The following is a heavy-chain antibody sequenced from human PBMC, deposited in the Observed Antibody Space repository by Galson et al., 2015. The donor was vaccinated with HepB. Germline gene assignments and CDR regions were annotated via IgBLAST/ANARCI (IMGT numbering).Heavy chain of an antibody. CDR3: ARDRERDGNNAGFDY. D-gene: IGHD5-24*01. V-gene: IGHV3-33*01. J-gene: IGHJ4*02. CDR2: IWYDGNDE. Sequence: SLRLSCAASGFTFRSHGMHWVRQAPGKGLEWVALIWYDGNDEFYTDSVKGRFTISRDNSKNTVYLQINSLRVEDTAVYYCARDRERDGNNAGFDYWGQGTLVTVSS. CDR1: GFTFRSHG.